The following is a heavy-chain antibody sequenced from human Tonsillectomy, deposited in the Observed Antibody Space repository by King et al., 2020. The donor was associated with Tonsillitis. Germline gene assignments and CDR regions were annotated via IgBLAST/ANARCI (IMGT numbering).Heavy chain of an antibody. D-gene: IGHD3-10*01. Sequence: QLVQSGPEVKKPGASVKVSCKASGYRFTTYGISWVRQAPGQGLEWLGWISGYNDNTNYAQKLQGRVTMTTDTSTSTAYMEVRSLRSDDTAVYYCARDQRNSPWSGELLQLRIDYWGQGTLVTVSS. J-gene: IGHJ4*02. V-gene: IGHV1-18*01. CDR1: GYRFTTYG. CDR2: ISGYNDNT. CDR3: ARDQRNSPWSGELLQLRIDY.